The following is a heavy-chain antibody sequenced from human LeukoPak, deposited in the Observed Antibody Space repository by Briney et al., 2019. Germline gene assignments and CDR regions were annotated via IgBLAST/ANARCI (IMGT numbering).Heavy chain of an antibody. J-gene: IGHJ5*02. D-gene: IGHD3-3*01. CDR2: IVVGSGNT. CDR1: GVSFTSSA. V-gene: IGHV1-58*01. CDR3: AAAPYDFWSGYNWFDP. Sequence: ASVKVSCKASGVSFTSSAVQWVRQARGQRLEWIGWIVVGSGNTNYAQKFQERVTITRDMSTSTAYMELSSLRSEDTAVYYCAAAPYDFWSGYNWFDPWGQGTLVTVSS.